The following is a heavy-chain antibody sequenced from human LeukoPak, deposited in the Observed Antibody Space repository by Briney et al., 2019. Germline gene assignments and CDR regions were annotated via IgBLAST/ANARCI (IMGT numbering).Heavy chain of an antibody. Sequence: PSETLSLTCTVPGGSISSYYWSWIRQPPGKGLEWIGCIYYSGSTDYNPSLKSRVTISVDTSKNQFSLKLSSVTAADTAVYYCARNGVAAAVRYYYYGMDVWGQGTTVTVSS. CDR2: IYYSGST. J-gene: IGHJ6*02. D-gene: IGHD6-13*01. CDR1: GGSISSYY. CDR3: ARNGVAAAVRYYYYGMDV. V-gene: IGHV4-59*08.